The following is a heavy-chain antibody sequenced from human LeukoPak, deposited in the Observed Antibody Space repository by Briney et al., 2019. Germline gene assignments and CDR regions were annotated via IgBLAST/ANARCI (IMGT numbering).Heavy chain of an antibody. CDR3: ARHSATAPFRHNDY. Sequence: GESLKISCKGSGYSFTTYWIGWVRQLPGKGLEWMGIIYPDDSDTRYSPSFQGQVTISADKSISTAYLQWSSLKASDTAIYYCARHSATAPFRHNDYWGQGTLVTVSS. CDR2: IYPDDSDT. V-gene: IGHV5-51*01. CDR1: GYSFTTYW. D-gene: IGHD2-21*02. J-gene: IGHJ4*02.